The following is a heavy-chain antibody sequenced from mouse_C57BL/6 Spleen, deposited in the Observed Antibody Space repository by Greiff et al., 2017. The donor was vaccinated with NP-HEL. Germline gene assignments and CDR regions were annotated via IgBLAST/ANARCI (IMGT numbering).Heavy chain of an antibody. CDR2: IHPNSGST. CDR3: AISSYPFYWYFDV. D-gene: IGHD1-1*01. CDR1: GYTFTSYW. Sequence: QVQLKQPGAELVKPGASVKLSCKASGYTFTSYWMHWVKQRPGQGLEWIGMIHPNSGSTNYNEKFKSKATLTVDKSSSTAYMQLSSLTSEDSAVYYCAISSYPFYWYFDVWGTGTTVTVSS. V-gene: IGHV1-64*01. J-gene: IGHJ1*03.